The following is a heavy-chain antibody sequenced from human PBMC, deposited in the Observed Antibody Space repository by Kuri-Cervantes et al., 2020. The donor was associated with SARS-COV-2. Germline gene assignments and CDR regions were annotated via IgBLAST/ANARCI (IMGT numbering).Heavy chain of an antibody. V-gene: IGHV3-48*03. CDR3: AKDPIVVVTASDTFDY. J-gene: IGHJ4*02. D-gene: IGHD2-21*02. Sequence: GGSLRLSCAASGFTFSSYEMNWVRQAPGKGLEWVSYISSSGSTIYYADSVKGRFTISRDNAKNSLYLQMNSLRAEDTAVYYCAKDPIVVVTASDTFDYWGQGTLVTVSS. CDR2: ISSSGSTI. CDR1: GFTFSSYE.